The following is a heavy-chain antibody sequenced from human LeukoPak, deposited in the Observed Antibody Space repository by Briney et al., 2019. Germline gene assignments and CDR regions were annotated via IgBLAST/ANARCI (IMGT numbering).Heavy chain of an antibody. CDR1: GFTFSSYA. J-gene: IGHJ3*02. Sequence: HGGSLRLSCAGSGFTFSSYAMHWVRQAPGKGLEYVSAISSNGGSTYYANSVKGRFTISRDNSKNTLYLQMGSLRAEDVAVYYCARGREQQLVRGDAFDIWGQGTMVTVSS. V-gene: IGHV3-64*01. CDR2: ISSNGGST. CDR3: ARGREQQLVRGDAFDI. D-gene: IGHD6-13*01.